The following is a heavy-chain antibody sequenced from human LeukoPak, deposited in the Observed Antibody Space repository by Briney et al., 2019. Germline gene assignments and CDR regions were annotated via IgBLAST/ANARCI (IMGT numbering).Heavy chain of an antibody. J-gene: IGHJ4*02. CDR3: ARDRGMATPYDY. D-gene: IGHD5-24*01. CDR1: GFTFSDYY. Sequence: GGSLRLSCAASGFTFSDYYMNWIRQAPGKGLEWVSYISSGATTMNYADSVKGRFTISRDNAKKSLYLQMNSLRAEDTAVYYCARDRGMATPYDYWGQGALVTVSS. CDR2: ISSGATTM. V-gene: IGHV3-11*01.